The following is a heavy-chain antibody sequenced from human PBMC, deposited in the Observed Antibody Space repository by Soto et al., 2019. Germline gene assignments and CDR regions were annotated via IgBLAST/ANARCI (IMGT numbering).Heavy chain of an antibody. V-gene: IGHV3-33*01. CDR2: IWYDGSNK. J-gene: IGHJ6*02. Sequence: GGSLRLSCAASGFTFSSYGMHWVRQAPGKGLEWVAVIWYDGSNKYYADSVKGRFTISRDNSKNTLYLQTNSLRAEDTAVYYCARDRLPYYYYYGMDVWGQGTTVTVSS. CDR1: GFTFSSYG. CDR3: ARDRLPYYYYYGMDV.